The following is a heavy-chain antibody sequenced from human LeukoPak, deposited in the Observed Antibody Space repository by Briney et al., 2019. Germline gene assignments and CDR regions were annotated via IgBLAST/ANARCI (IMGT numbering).Heavy chain of an antibody. CDR3: ARTYDILTAYYAY. CDR1: GYTFTDYY. J-gene: IGHJ4*02. D-gene: IGHD3-9*01. Sequence: VASVTVSCKASGYTFTDYYMHWVRQAPGQGLEWMGWINPNSGGTNYAQKLQGRVTMTRDTSISTAYMELSRLRSDDTAVYFCARTYDILTAYYAYWGQGSLVTVSS. CDR2: INPNSGGT. V-gene: IGHV1-2*02.